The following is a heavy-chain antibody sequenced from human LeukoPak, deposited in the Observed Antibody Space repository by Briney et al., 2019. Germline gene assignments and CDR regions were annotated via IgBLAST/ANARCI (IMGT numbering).Heavy chain of an antibody. D-gene: IGHD3-22*01. CDR3: ARHISVGYDSSGYYSPSDAFDI. Sequence: SETLSLTCTVSGGSIITGAHYWSWIRQPPGKGLEWIGYIYYSGTTDYNPPLKSRVIISVDRSKDQFSLKLSSVTAADTAVYHCARHISVGYDSSGYYSPSDAFDIWGQGTMVTVSS. J-gene: IGHJ3*02. V-gene: IGHV4-30-2*01. CDR2: IYYSGTT. CDR1: GGSIITGAHY.